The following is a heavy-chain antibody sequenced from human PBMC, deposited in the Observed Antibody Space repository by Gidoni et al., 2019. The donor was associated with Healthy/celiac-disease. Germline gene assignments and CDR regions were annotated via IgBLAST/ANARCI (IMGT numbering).Heavy chain of an antibody. Sequence: QVPLVQSGAEVKTPGASVKVSCKVSGYPRTELPMSWVRLAPGKGLEWMGGFDPEDGETIYAQKFQGRVTMTEDTSTDTAYMELSSLRSEDTAVYYCATELRTDYYGSGGGFDYWGQGTLVTVSS. CDR3: ATELRTDYYGSGGGFDY. D-gene: IGHD3-10*01. V-gene: IGHV1-24*01. J-gene: IGHJ4*02. CDR1: GYPRTELP. CDR2: FDPEDGET.